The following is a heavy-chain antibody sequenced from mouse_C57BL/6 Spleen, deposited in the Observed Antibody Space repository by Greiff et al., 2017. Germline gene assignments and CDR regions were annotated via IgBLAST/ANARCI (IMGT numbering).Heavy chain of an antibody. V-gene: IGHV1-52*01. CDR2: IDPSDSET. J-gene: IGHJ1*03. CDR1: GYTFTSYW. CDR3: ASKGNWDWYFDV. D-gene: IGHD4-1*01. Sequence: QVQLQQPGAELVRPGSSVKLSCKASGYTFTSYWMHWVKQRPIQGLEWIGNIDPSDSETHYNQKFKDKATLTVDKSSSTAYMQLSSLTSEDSAVDYCASKGNWDWYFDVWGTGTTVTVSS.